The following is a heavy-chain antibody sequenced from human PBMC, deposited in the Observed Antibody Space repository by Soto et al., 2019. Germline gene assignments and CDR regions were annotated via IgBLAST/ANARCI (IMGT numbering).Heavy chain of an antibody. CDR1: GFTFSSYA. J-gene: IGHJ3*01. D-gene: IGHD1-26*01. Sequence: GGSLRLSCAASGFTFSSYAMSWVRQAPGKGLEWVSAISGSGGSTYYADSVKGRLTISRDNSKNTLYRQMNSLRAEDTAGDYCAKETSIVGAMGGFDVWGQGTMVTVSS. CDR3: AKETSIVGAMGGFDV. V-gene: IGHV3-23*01. CDR2: ISGSGGST.